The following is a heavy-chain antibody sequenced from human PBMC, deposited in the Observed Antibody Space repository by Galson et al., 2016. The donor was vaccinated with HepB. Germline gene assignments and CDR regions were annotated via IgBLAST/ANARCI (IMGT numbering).Heavy chain of an antibody. V-gene: IGHV4-34*01. Sequence: SETLSLTCAVYGGSLRGYYWSWIRQPPGKGLEWIGEINHSGNTNYNPSLKSRVTMTVDASKNQFSLTLRSATAADTALYFCARISLRVGQDYWGQGTLVTVSS. CDR3: ARISLRVGQDY. D-gene: IGHD3-16*01. CDR1: GGSLRGYY. CDR2: INHSGNT. J-gene: IGHJ4*02.